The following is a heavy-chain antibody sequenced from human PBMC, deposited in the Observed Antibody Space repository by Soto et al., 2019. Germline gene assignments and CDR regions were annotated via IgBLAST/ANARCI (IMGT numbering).Heavy chain of an antibody. D-gene: IGHD3-10*01. CDR2: ISWNSGSI. Sequence: EVQLVESGGGLVQPGRSLRLSCAASGFTFDDYAMHWVRQAPGKGLEWVSGISWNSGSIGYADSVKGRFTISRDNAKNSLSLQMNSLRAEDTALYYCAKDGGINMVRGVITKSSGFDYWGQGTLVTVSS. V-gene: IGHV3-9*01. CDR3: AKDGGINMVRGVITKSSGFDY. CDR1: GFTFDDYA. J-gene: IGHJ4*02.